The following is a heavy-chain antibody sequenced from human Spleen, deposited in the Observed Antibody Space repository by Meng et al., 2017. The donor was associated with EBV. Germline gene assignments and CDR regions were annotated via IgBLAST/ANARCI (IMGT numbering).Heavy chain of an antibody. D-gene: IGHD1-26*01. Sequence: QRHQSPQGLLHPPHPPSRPFPSPCAKFSPSSVPLPCISQSPSRVLECLSRTYYRSKWNNDYAISVRSRITVNADTSKNQISLHLTSVTPEDAAVYFCARGQSSKRAIDYWGQGTLVTVSS. CDR2: TYYRSKWNN. J-gene: IGHJ4*02. CDR3: ARGQSSKRAIDY. V-gene: IGHV6-1*01. CDR1: CAKFSPSSVP.